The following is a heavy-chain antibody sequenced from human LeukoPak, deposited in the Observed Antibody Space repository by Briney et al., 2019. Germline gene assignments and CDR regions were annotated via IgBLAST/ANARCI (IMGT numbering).Heavy chain of an antibody. V-gene: IGHV3-23*01. Sequence: PGGSLRLSCVASGFTLGSQAMSWVRQAPGKGLEWVSAICGNCDRTYYADSVKGRFTISRDNSKNTLCLQMNSLRAEDTAVYYCVKNRGDGDPNWFDPWGQGTLVTVSS. CDR3: VKNRGDGDPNWFDP. D-gene: IGHD5-24*01. CDR1: GFTLGSQA. J-gene: IGHJ5*02. CDR2: ICGNCDRT.